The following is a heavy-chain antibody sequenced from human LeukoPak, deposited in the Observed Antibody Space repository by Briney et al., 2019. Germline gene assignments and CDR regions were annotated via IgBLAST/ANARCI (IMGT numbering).Heavy chain of an antibody. V-gene: IGHV4-59*12. CDR1: GGSISSYY. CDR3: ARGRGGSYARVPPKSYRWFDP. D-gene: IGHD1-26*01. J-gene: IGHJ5*02. CDR2: IYYSGST. Sequence: PSETLSLTCTVSGGSISSYYWSWIRQPPGKGLEWIGYIYYSGSTNYNPSLKSRVTISVDTSKNQFSLKLSSVTAADTAVYYCARGRGGSYARVPPKSYRWFDPWGQGTLVTVSS.